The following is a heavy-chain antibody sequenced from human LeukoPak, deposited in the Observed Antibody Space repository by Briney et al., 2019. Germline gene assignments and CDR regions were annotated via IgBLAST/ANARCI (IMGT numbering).Heavy chain of an antibody. CDR1: GYTFTSYY. Sequence: ASVKVSCKASGYTFTSYYMHWVRQAPGQGLEWMGIINPSGGSTSYAQKFQGRVTMTRDTSTSTVYMELSSLGSEDTAVYYCARDRLWFGEQYYYMDVWGKGTTVTVSS. CDR3: ARDRLWFGEQYYYMDV. J-gene: IGHJ6*03. D-gene: IGHD3-10*01. V-gene: IGHV1-46*01. CDR2: INPSGGST.